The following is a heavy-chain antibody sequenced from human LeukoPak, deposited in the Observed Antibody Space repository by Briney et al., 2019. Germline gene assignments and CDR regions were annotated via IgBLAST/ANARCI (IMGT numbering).Heavy chain of an antibody. J-gene: IGHJ4*02. CDR1: GYSISSGYY. V-gene: IGHV4-38-2*02. CDR3: ARAGGPHYYDSSGYIFGPWGYYFDY. D-gene: IGHD3-22*01. CDR2: IYHSGST. Sequence: PSETLSLTCTVSGYSISSGYYWGWIRQPPGKGLEWIGSIYHSGSTYYNPSLKSRVTISVDTSKNQFSLKLSSVTAADTAVYYCARAGGPHYYDSSGYIFGPWGYYFDYWGQGTLVTVSS.